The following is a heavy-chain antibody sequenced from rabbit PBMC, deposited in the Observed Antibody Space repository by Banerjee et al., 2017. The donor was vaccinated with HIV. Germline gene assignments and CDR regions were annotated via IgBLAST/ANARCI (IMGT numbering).Heavy chain of an antibody. CDR1: GIDFSSCG. CDR3: ARNVAGVIGWNFGL. J-gene: IGHJ4*01. Sequence: QEQLVESGGGLVQPEGSLTLTCKASGIDFSSCGIGWVRQAPGKGLEWTGCLYTGYGSTYYASWVNGRFTMYKTSSSAVTLQRTSLTAADTATYFCARNVAGVIGWNFGLWGPWTLVTVS. V-gene: IGHV1S47*01. CDR2: LYTGYGST. D-gene: IGHD4-1*01.